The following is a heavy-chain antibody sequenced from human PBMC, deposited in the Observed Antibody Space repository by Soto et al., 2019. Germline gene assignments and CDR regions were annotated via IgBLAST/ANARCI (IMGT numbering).Heavy chain of an antibody. Sequence: GGSLRLSCAASGFTFSSYAMSWVRQAPGKGLEWVSAISGSGGSTYYADSVKGRFTISRDNSKNTLYLQMNSLRAEDTAVYYCAKDGYYDYVWGSYSSDDYWGQGTLVTVSS. D-gene: IGHD3-16*01. J-gene: IGHJ4*02. V-gene: IGHV3-23*01. CDR3: AKDGYYDYVWGSYSSDDY. CDR2: ISGSGGST. CDR1: GFTFSSYA.